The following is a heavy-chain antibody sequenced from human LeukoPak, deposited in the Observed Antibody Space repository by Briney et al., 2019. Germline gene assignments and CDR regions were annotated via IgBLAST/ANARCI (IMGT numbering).Heavy chain of an antibody. CDR3: ARTIVGATRVPPYYYYYYMDV. Sequence: PGGSLRLSCAASGFTFSSYWMSWVRQAPGKGLEWVANIKQDGSEKYYVDSVKGRFTISRDNAKNSLYLQMNSLRAEDTAVYYCARTIVGATRVPPYYYYYYMDVWGKGTTVTVSS. D-gene: IGHD1-26*01. CDR1: GFTFSSYW. J-gene: IGHJ6*03. CDR2: IKQDGSEK. V-gene: IGHV3-7*01.